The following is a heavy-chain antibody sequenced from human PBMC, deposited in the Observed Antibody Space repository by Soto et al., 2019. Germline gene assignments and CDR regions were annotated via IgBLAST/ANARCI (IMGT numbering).Heavy chain of an antibody. D-gene: IGHD6-6*01. Sequence: ASVKVSCKASGYTFTSYGISWVRQAPGQGLEWMGWISTYNGNTNYAQNLQGRVTMTTETSTSTAYMELRSLRSDDTAVYYCATAKKSRDYSSSRGSPIYYYGMDVWGKGTTVTVAS. V-gene: IGHV1-18*01. CDR2: ISTYNGNT. J-gene: IGHJ6*04. CDR3: ATAKKSRDYSSSRGSPIYYYGMDV. CDR1: GYTFTSYG.